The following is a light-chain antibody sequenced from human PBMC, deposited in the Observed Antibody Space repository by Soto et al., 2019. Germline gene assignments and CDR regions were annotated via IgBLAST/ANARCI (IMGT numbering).Light chain of an antibody. CDR1: QSVLYSSNNKNY. CDR3: QPYYSTPPYT. J-gene: IGKJ2*01. V-gene: IGKV4-1*01. CDR2: CAS. Sequence: DIVMTQSPDSLAVSLGERATINCKSSQSVLYSSNNKNYLAWYQQKPGQPPKLLIYCASTRESGVPDRFSGSGSGTDFTLTISSLQAEDVAVYYCQPYYSTPPYTFGQGTKLEIK.